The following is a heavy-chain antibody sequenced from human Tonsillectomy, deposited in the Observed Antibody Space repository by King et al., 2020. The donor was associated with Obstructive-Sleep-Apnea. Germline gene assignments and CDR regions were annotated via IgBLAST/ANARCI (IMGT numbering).Heavy chain of an antibody. V-gene: IGHV3-9*01. J-gene: IGHJ4*02. CDR2: ISWDSGSM. CDR1: GFTFDDYA. CDR3: AKGYYYGSSGYSDY. Sequence: VQLVESGGGVVQPGRSLRLSCAASGFTFDDYAMHSVRQAPGKGLEWVSGISWDSGSMVYADSVKGRFTVSRDNAKNSLYLQMNSLRAEDTALYYCAKGYYYGSSGYSDYWGQGTLVTVSS. D-gene: IGHD3-22*01.